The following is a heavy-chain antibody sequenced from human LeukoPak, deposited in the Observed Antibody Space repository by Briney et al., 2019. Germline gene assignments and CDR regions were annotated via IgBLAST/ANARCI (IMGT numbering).Heavy chain of an antibody. CDR1: GGSFGDYY. CDR3: ARVAHPSRNGYYLGY. J-gene: IGHJ4*02. D-gene: IGHD5-12*01. Sequence: PSETLSLTCAVYGGSFGDYYWTWVRQSPGKGLEWIGEINHSGSTNYNPSLKSRVTISADTSKSQFSLKVTSVTAADTALYYCARVAHPSRNGYYLGYWGQGTLVTISS. CDR2: INHSGST. V-gene: IGHV4-34*01.